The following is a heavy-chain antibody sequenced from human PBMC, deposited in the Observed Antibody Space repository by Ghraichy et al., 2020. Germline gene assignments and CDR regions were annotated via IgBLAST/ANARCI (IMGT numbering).Heavy chain of an antibody. CDR2: IDWDDDK. J-gene: IGHJ6*03. V-gene: IGHV2-70*11. CDR1: GFSLSTSGMC. Sequence: SGPTLVKPTQTLTLTCTFSGFSLSTSGMCVSWIRQPPGKALEWLARIDWDDDKYYSTSLKTRLTISKDTSKNQVVLTMTNMDPGDTATYYCARIRGYCSGGSCSYYYMDVWGKGTTVTVSS. CDR3: ARIRGYCSGGSCSYYYMDV. D-gene: IGHD2-15*01.